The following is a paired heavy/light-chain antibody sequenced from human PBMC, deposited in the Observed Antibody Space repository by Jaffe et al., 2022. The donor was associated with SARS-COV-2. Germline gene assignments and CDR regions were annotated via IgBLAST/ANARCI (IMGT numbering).Light chain of an antibody. Sequence: NFMLTQPHSVSESPGKTVTISCTGSSGSIASNYVQWYQQRPGSAPSTVIYEHNQRPSGVPDRFSGSIDSSSNSASLTISGLKTEDEADYYCQSYDSSNQVFGGGTKLTVL. J-gene: IGLJ3*02. CDR1: SGSIASNY. V-gene: IGLV6-57*02. CDR2: EHN. CDR3: QSYDSSNQV.
Heavy chain of an antibody. CDR1: GYTFTSYY. Sequence: QVQLVQSGAEVKKPGASVKVSCKASGYTFTSYYIHWVRQAPGQGLEWMGIINTYSGSTTYAQKLQGRVTMTRDTSTSTVHMELSSLRFEDTAVYYCARLYGGNSFGNFDYWGQGTLVTVSS. V-gene: IGHV1-46*04. J-gene: IGHJ4*02. CDR3: ARLYGGNSFGNFDY. CDR2: INTYSGST. D-gene: IGHD2-21*01.